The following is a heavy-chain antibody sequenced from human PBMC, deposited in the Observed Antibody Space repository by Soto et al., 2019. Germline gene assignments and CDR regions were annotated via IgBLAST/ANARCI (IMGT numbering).Heavy chain of an antibody. J-gene: IGHJ3*02. V-gene: IGHV4-34*01. CDR1: GGSFSGYY. CDR2: INHSGST. CDR3: ARGHGDDAFDI. Sequence: SETLSLTCAGYGGSFSGYYWSWIRQPPGKGLEWIGEINHSGSTNYNPSLKSRVTISVDTSKNLFTLKLSTVNAADTAVYYCARGHGDDAFDIWGQGTMVTVSS.